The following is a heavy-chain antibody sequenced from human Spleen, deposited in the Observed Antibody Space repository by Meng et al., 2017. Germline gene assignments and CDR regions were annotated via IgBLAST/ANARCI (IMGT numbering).Heavy chain of an antibody. CDR2: IYHSGST. D-gene: IGHD3-10*01. J-gene: IGHJ4*02. V-gene: IGHV4-4*02. Sequence: LHGSGPGRVKPSGPPSLTCPVSGGSISSSNWCSWVRQTPGKGLEWIGEIYHSGSTNYNPSLKSRVTISVDTSKNQFSLKLSSVTAADTAVYYCAVWRLGERFDYWGQGTLVTVSS. CDR1: GGSISSSNW. CDR3: AVWRLGERFDY.